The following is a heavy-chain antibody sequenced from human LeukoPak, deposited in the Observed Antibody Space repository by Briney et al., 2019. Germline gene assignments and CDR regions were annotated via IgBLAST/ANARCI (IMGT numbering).Heavy chain of an antibody. D-gene: IGHD3-9*01. Sequence: GGSLRLSCSASGFSFSAYAMHWVRQAPGRGLEYVSAIGPSGTSTYFADSVKGRFTISRDNSKNTVYLQMSSLRTEDTAVYFCTGSTTGYYSYWGRGTLVTVSS. CDR2: IGPSGTST. J-gene: IGHJ4*02. V-gene: IGHV3-64D*06. CDR1: GFSFSAYA. CDR3: TGSTTGYYSY.